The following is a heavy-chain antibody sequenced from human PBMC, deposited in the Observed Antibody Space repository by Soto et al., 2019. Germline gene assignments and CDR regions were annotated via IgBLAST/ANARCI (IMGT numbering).Heavy chain of an antibody. Sequence: PGGSLRLSCAASGFTFSSYSMNWVRQAPGKGLEWVSSISSGSSYIHYADSVKGRFTISRDNAKNTLSLHMDRLRVEDTAVYYCAKDRGGDCPDNSCYFGADYWGQGTPVTVSS. D-gene: IGHD2-2*01. J-gene: IGHJ4*02. V-gene: IGHV3-21*01. CDR1: GFTFSSYS. CDR3: AKDRGGDCPDNSCYFGADY. CDR2: ISSGSSYI.